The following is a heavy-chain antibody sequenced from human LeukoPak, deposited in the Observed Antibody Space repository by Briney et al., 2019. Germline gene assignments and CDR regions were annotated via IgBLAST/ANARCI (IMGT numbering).Heavy chain of an antibody. D-gene: IGHD3-10*01. CDR1: GFTFNTYA. CDR3: AKTNGVRDAFDI. Sequence: GGSLRLSCAASGFTFNTYAMSWVRQAPGKGLEWVSLISTSGARTYYADSVKGRFTISRDNSKNTLYLQMNSLRAEDTAIYYCAKTNGVRDAFDIWGQGTMVTVSS. V-gene: IGHV3-23*01. J-gene: IGHJ3*02. CDR2: ISTSGART.